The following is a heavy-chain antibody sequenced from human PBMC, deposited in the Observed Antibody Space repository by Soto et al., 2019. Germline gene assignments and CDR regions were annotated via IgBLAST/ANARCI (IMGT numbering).Heavy chain of an antibody. CDR3: ARGGIVGARAFDAFDI. J-gene: IGHJ3*02. CDR1: GGTFSSYA. D-gene: IGHD1-26*01. Sequence: QVKLVQSGAEVKKPGSSVKVSCKASGGTFSSYAISWVRQAPGQGLEWMGGIIPIFGTANYAQKFQGRVTITADKSTSTAYMELSSLRSEDTAVYYCARGGIVGARAFDAFDIWGQGTMVTVSS. CDR2: IIPIFGTA. V-gene: IGHV1-69*06.